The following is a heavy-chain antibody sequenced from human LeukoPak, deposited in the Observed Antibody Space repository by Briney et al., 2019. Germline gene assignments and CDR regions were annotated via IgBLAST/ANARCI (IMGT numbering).Heavy chain of an antibody. D-gene: IGHD6-6*01. V-gene: IGHV4-59*01. CDR2: IYYCGST. Sequence: PSETLSLTCTVSGGSISSYYWSWIRQPPGKGLEWIGYIYYCGSTNYNPSLKSRVTISVDTFKNQFSLKLSSVTAADTAVYYCARGPYSSPYYFDYWGQGTLVTVS. CDR1: GGSISSYY. CDR3: ARGPYSSPYYFDY. J-gene: IGHJ4*02.